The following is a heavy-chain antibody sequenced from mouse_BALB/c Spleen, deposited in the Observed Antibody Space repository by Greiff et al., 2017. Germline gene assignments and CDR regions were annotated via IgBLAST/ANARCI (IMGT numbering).Heavy chain of an antibody. CDR2: IYPGNSDT. D-gene: IGHD1-1*01. J-gene: IGHJ2*01. CDR3: TRELLLRYLYFDY. CDR1: GYTFTSYW. V-gene: IGHV1-5*01. Sequence: VQLKESGTVLARPGASVKMSCKASGYTFTSYWMHWVKQRPGQGLEWIGAIYPGNSDTSYNQKFKGKAKLTAVTSTSTAYMELSSLTNEDSAVYYCTRELLLRYLYFDYWGQGTTLTVSS.